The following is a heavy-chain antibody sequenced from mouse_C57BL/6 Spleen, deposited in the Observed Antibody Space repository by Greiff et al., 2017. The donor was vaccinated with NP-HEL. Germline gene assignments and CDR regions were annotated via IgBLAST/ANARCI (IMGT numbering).Heavy chain of an antibody. V-gene: IGHV1-61*01. CDR3: AREDRSGCDAMDY. CDR1: GYTFTSYW. J-gene: IGHJ4*01. Sequence: QVQLQQPGAELVRPGSSVKLSCTASGYTFTSYWMDWVKQRPGQGLEWIGNIYSADSETHYNQKFKDKDTLTVDKSSSTAYMQLSSLTSEDSAVYNCAREDRSGCDAMDYWGQGTSVTVSS. CDR2: IYSADSET. D-gene: IGHD3-2*02.